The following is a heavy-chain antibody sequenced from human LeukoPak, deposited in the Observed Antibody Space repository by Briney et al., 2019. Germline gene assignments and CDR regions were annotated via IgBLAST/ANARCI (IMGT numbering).Heavy chain of an antibody. CDR1: GFTFSSYA. Sequence: QSGGSLRLSCAASGFTFSSYAMSWVRQAPGKGLEWVSAISGSGGSTYYADSVKGRFTISRDNSKNTLYLQMNTLRAEDTAVYYCAKASRFGYSYGPREYFYYMDVWGKGTTVTISS. CDR3: AKASRFGYSYGPREYFYYMDV. V-gene: IGHV3-23*01. D-gene: IGHD5-18*01. CDR2: ISGSGGST. J-gene: IGHJ6*03.